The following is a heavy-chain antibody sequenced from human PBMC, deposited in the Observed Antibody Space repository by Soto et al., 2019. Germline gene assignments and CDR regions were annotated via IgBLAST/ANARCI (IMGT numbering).Heavy chain of an antibody. V-gene: IGHV4-39*01. CDR2: IYYDGNT. CDR1: GGSITSSSHC. D-gene: IGHD6-6*01. J-gene: IGHJ4*02. CDR3: ARSSITPRLFMYPFDY. Sequence: QLQLQESGPGLVKPSETLSLTCTVSGGSITSSSHCWGWIRQPPGKGLESVANIYYDGNTYYNPSLESRVTISLDTSKNQFSLRLDSVTAADTAVYYCARSSITPRLFMYPFDYWGQGILVTVSS.